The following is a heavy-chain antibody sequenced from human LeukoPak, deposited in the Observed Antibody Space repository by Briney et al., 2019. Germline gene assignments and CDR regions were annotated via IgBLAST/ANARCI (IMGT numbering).Heavy chain of an antibody. CDR1: GFTFSRYS. V-gene: IGHV3-48*02. J-gene: IGHJ4*02. CDR2: ISSSGSTI. CDR3: ARTYGGSPFDY. Sequence: HAGGSLRLSCAASGFTFSRYSMSWVRQAPGRGLEWVSYISSSGSTIYYADSVKGRFTISRDNAKNSVYLQMNSLRDEDKGVYYCARTYGGSPFDYWGQGTLVTVSS. D-gene: IGHD4-23*01.